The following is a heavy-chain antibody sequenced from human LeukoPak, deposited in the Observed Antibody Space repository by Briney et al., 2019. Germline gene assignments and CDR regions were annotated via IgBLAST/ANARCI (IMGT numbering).Heavy chain of an antibody. CDR3: ARVRVSSGWYIDY. CDR2: IYTSGST. V-gene: IGHV4-4*07. Sequence: SETLSLTCTVSGGSISSYYWTWIRQPAGKGLEWIGRIYTSGSTDYNPSLKSRVAMSVDTSKNQFSLKLSSVTAADTAVYYCARVRVSSGWYIDYWGQGTLVTVSS. CDR1: GGSISSYY. J-gene: IGHJ4*02. D-gene: IGHD6-19*01.